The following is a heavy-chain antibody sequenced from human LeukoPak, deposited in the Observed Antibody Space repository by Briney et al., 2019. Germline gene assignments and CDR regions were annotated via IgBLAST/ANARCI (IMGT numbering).Heavy chain of an antibody. CDR1: GGSISSSSYY. J-gene: IGHJ5*02. V-gene: IGHV4-39*07. CDR2: IYYSGST. CDR3: ARILKSWFDP. Sequence: SETLSLTCTVSGGSISSSSYYWGWLRQPPGKGLEWIGSIYYSGSTYYNPSLKSRVTISVDTSKNQFSLKLSSVTAADTAVYYCARILKSWFDPWGQGTLVTVSS.